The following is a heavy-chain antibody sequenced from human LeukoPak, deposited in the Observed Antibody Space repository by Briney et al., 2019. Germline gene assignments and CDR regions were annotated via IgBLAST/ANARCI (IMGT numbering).Heavy chain of an antibody. CDR3: ARDPRPSYYYGMDV. J-gene: IGHJ6*02. V-gene: IGHV3-66*01. CDR1: GFTVSSNY. Sequence: GGSLRLSCAGSGFTVSSNYMNWVRQAPGKGLEWVSVIYSGGSTYYADFVKGRFTISRDSSKNTLYLQMNSLRAEDTAVYYCARDPRPSYYYGMDVWGQGTTVTVSS. CDR2: IYSGGST. D-gene: IGHD6-6*01.